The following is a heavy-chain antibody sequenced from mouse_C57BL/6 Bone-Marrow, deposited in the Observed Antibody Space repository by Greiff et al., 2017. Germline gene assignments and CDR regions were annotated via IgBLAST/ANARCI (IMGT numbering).Heavy chain of an antibody. D-gene: IGHD2-4*01. Sequence: EVKVEESGGGLVQPGGSMKLSCVASGFTFSNYWMNWVRQSPEKGLEWVAQIIMKSDNYATHYAESVKGRFTISRDDSKSSGYLQMNNLRAEDTGIYYCTGGLRQGEAMDYWGQGTSVTVSS. CDR3: TGGLRQGEAMDY. CDR2: IIMKSDNYAT. J-gene: IGHJ4*01. V-gene: IGHV6-3*01. CDR1: GFTFSNYW.